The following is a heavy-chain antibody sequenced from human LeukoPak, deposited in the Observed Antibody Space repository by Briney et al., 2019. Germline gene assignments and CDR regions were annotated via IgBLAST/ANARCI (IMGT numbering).Heavy chain of an antibody. J-gene: IGHJ4*02. CDR1: GGSISSGSDY. V-gene: IGHV4-61*02. CDR2: IYTSGST. CDR3: ARARYYYDSSGYSAFDY. Sequence: PSETLSLTCTVSGGSISSGSDYWSWIRQPAGKGLEWIGRIYTSGSTNYNPSLKSRVTIPLDTSKNQFSLKLSSVTAADTAVYYCARARYYYDSSGYSAFDYWGQGTLVTVSS. D-gene: IGHD3-22*01.